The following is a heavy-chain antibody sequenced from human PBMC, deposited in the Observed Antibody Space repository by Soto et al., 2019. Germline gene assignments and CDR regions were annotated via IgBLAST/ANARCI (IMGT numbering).Heavy chain of an antibody. Sequence: SETLSLTCTVSGGSISSGGYYWSWIRQHPGKGLEWIGYIYYSGSTYYNPSLKSRVTISVDTSKNQFSLKLSSVTAADTAVYYCARGVDDYSNQYYFDYWGQGTLVTVSS. CDR3: ARGVDDYSNQYYFDY. D-gene: IGHD4-4*01. J-gene: IGHJ4*02. CDR1: GGSISSGGYY. V-gene: IGHV4-31*03. CDR2: IYYSGST.